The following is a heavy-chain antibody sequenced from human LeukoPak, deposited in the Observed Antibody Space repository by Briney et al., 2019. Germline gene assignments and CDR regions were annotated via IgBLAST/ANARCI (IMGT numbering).Heavy chain of an antibody. Sequence: PSETLSLTCTVSGGSISSSSYYWGWIRQPPGKGLEWIGSIYYSGSTYYNPSLKSRVTISVDTSKNQFSLKPSSVTAADTAVYYCARYPGVVAGLPAFDFWGQGTMVTVSS. CDR1: GGSISSSSYY. J-gene: IGHJ3*01. V-gene: IGHV4-39*01. D-gene: IGHD2-15*01. CDR2: IYYSGST. CDR3: ARYPGVVAGLPAFDF.